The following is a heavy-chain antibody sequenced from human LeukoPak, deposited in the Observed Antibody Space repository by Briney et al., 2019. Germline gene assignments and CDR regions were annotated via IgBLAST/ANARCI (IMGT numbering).Heavy chain of an antibody. Sequence: SETLSLTCAVYGGSFSGYYWSWIRQPPGKGLEWIGEINHSGSTNYNPSLKSRVTISVDTSKNQFSLKLSSVTAADTAVYYCARTLDIVVVPAAPRPYYFDYWGQGTLVTVSS. J-gene: IGHJ4*02. V-gene: IGHV4-34*01. CDR2: INHSGST. CDR1: GGSFSGYY. CDR3: ARTLDIVVVPAAPRPYYFDY. D-gene: IGHD2-2*01.